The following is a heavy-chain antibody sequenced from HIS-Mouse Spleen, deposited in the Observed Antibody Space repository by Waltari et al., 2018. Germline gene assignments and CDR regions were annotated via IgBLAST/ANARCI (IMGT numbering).Heavy chain of an antibody. CDR1: GFTFSSYA. Sequence: EVQLLESGGGLVQPGGSLRLSCAASGFTFSSYAMSWVRPAPGKGLEWVSAISGSGGRTYSADSVKGRFTISRDNSKNTLYLQMNSLRAEDTAVYYCAKANYYDSSGYSGYYFDYWGQGTLVTVSS. V-gene: IGHV3-23*01. J-gene: IGHJ4*02. CDR3: AKANYYDSSGYSGYYFDY. CDR2: ISGSGGRT. D-gene: IGHD3-22*01.